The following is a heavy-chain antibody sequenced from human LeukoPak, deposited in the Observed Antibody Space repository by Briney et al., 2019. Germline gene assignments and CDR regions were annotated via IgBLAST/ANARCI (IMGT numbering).Heavy chain of an antibody. D-gene: IGHD2-2*01. Sequence: SETLSLTCAVYGGSFSGYYWSWIRQPPGKGLEWIGEINHSGSTNYNPSLKSRVTISVDTSKNQFSLKLSSVTAADTAVYYCARGSRYQLPYLYRSEYFQHWGQGTLVTVSS. J-gene: IGHJ1*01. CDR2: INHSGST. CDR3: ARGSRYQLPYLYRSEYFQH. V-gene: IGHV4-34*01. CDR1: GGSFSGYY.